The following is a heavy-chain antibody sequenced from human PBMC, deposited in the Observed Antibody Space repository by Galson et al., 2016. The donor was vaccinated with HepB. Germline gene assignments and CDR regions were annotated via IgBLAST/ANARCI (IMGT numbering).Heavy chain of an antibody. CDR2: ISSGSTYI. J-gene: IGHJ3*02. CDR3: ATTGIVVMSANAFDI. V-gene: IGHV3-21*06. D-gene: IGHD2-21*02. Sequence: SLRLSCAASGFRFSSYAMNWVRQAPGKGLEWVSSISSGSTYINYADSVKGRFIMSRDNAKSSLYLQMDSLRAEDTAVYYCATTGIVVMSANAFDIWGQGTLVTVSS. CDR1: GFRFSSYA.